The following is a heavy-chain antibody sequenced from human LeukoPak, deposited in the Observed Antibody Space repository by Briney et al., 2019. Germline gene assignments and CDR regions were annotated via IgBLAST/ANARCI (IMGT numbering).Heavy chain of an antibody. CDR1: GGSISSGSYY. D-gene: IGHD3-22*01. V-gene: IGHV4-61*02. J-gene: IGHJ4*02. CDR2: IYTSGST. Sequence: SETLSLTCTVSGGSISSGSYYWSWIRQPAGKGLEWIGRIYTSGSTNYNPSLKSRVTISVDTSKNQFSLKLSSVTAADTAVYYRARAEYYYDSSGYYGGPAALDYWGQGTLVTVSS. CDR3: ARAEYYYDSSGYYGGPAALDY.